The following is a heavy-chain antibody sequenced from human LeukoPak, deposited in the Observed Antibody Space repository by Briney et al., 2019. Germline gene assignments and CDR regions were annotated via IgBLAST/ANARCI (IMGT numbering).Heavy chain of an antibody. CDR3: ARDLDYSNDIDP. Sequence: SETLSLTCTVSGGPISSSSYYWGWIRQPPGKGLEWIGSIYYSGSTYYNPSLKSRVTISVDTSKNQFSLKLSSVTAADTAVYYCARDLDYSNDIDPWGQGTLVTVSS. D-gene: IGHD4-11*01. CDR1: GGPISSSSYY. V-gene: IGHV4-39*07. J-gene: IGHJ5*02. CDR2: IYYSGST.